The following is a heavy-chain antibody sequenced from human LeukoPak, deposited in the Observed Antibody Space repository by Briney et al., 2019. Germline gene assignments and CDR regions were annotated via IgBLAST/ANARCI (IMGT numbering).Heavy chain of an antibody. CDR1: GFTFSSYT. J-gene: IGHJ4*02. CDR3: ALPERYSGSYYGPNDY. CDR2: VSGSGGNI. V-gene: IGHV3-23*01. Sequence: PGGSLRLSCAASGFTFSSYTMSWVRQAPGKGLEWVSGVSGSGGNIHYADSVKGRFTISRDNSKNTLYLQMNSLRAEDTAVYYCALPERYSGSYYGPNDYWGQGTLVTVSS. D-gene: IGHD1-26*01.